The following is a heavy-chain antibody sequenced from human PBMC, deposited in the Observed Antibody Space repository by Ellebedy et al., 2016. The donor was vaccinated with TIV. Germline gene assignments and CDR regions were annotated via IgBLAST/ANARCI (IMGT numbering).Heavy chain of an antibody. CDR1: GFTFSSFA. CDR2: ISGDGANT. D-gene: IGHD3-22*01. V-gene: IGHV3-23*01. Sequence: GGSLRLSCAASGFTFSSFAMHWVRQAPGKGLEWLSVISGDGANTYSADSVKGRFTITRDNSKNTLFLQMNRLRAEDTAVYFCAKGSSSGFNYDRVGLQYWGQGTLVTVSS. CDR3: AKGSSSGFNYDRVGLQY. J-gene: IGHJ4*02.